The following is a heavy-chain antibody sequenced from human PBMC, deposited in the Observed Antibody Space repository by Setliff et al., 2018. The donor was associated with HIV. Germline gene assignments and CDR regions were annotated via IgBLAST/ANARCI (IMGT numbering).Heavy chain of an antibody. CDR2: ISGSGSTT. V-gene: IGHV3-23*01. J-gene: IGHJ4*02. CDR3: AKLQEGHVYSHYDS. Sequence: GGSLRLSCAASGFTFPSYAMNWVRQAPGKGLEWVSSISGSGSTTYYADSVKGRLTISRDNSQNALYLHMNSLRAEDTAVYYCAKLQEGHVYSHYDSWGQGTLVTVSS. CDR1: GFTFPSYA. D-gene: IGHD2-21*01.